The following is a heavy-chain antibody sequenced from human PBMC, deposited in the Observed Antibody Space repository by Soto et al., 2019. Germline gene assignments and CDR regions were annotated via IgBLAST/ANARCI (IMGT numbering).Heavy chain of an antibody. Sequence: QVQLQESGPGLVKASQTLSLTCTVSGGSITTGGYFWSWIRQHPGKGLEWIGYIYYSGTTDYNPSLKGRVTISVDTSKNQFSLKLSSVTAADTAVYYCARVVSGSYFDYWGQGTLVTVSS. CDR1: GGSITTGGYF. J-gene: IGHJ4*02. V-gene: IGHV4-31*03. D-gene: IGHD1-26*01. CDR2: IYYSGTT. CDR3: ARVVSGSYFDY.